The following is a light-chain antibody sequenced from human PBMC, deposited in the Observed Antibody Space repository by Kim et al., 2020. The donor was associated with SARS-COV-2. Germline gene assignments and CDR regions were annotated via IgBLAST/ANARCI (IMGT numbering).Light chain of an antibody. J-gene: IGKJ2*01. CDR2: DAS. CDR3: QQRSNWLRYT. V-gene: IGKV3-11*01. Sequence: LSPGERATLSCRASQSVSDYLAWYQQKPGQAPRLLIYDASNRATGIPARFSGSGSGTDFTLTISSLEPEDFAVYYCQQRSNWLRYTFGQGTKLEI. CDR1: QSVSDY.